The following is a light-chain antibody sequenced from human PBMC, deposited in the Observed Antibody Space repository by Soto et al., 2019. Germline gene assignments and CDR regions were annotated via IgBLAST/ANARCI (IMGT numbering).Light chain of an antibody. Sequence: QAVVTQPPSVSAAPGQRITISCSGSSSNLVKNFVSWYQQLPKAAPKLLIYEDSKRLSGIPDRFSGSKSGTSATLVITGLQTGDEADYYCGSWDSSLRHVVFGEGTKLTVL. CDR1: SSNLVKNF. V-gene: IGLV1-51*02. CDR2: EDS. CDR3: GSWDSSLRHVV. J-gene: IGLJ2*01.